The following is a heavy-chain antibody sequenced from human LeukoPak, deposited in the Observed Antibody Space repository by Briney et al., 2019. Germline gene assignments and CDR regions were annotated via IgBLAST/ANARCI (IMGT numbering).Heavy chain of an antibody. CDR1: GYTFTSYG. CDR3: ARAEYDFWSGYYMNYYSYHYMDV. V-gene: IGHV1-18*01. D-gene: IGHD3-3*01. J-gene: IGHJ6*03. CDR2: ISAFNGNT. Sequence: GASVTVSCKASGYTFTSYGISWVRQAPGQGLEWMGWISAFNGNTDYAQKLQGRVTMTTDTSTSTAYMELRSLRSDDTAVYYCARAEYDFWSGYYMNYYSYHYMDVWGKGTTVTVSS.